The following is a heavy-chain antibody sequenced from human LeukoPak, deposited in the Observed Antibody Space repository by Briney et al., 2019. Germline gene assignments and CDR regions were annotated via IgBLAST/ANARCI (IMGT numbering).Heavy chain of an antibody. CDR2: MYHNSGAT. CDR1: GYSITTGYY. Sequence: SETLSLTCTVSGYSITTGYYWAWIRQPPGKGPEWIGSMYHNSGATFYSPSLKSRVTISVDTSKNQLSLKLSSVTAADTAVYYCAREDGSGWPRYIWFDPWGQGTLVTVSS. CDR3: AREDGSGWPRYIWFDP. V-gene: IGHV4-38-2*02. J-gene: IGHJ5*02. D-gene: IGHD6-19*01.